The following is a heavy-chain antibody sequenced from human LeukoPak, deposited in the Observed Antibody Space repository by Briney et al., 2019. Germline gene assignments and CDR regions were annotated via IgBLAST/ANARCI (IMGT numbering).Heavy chain of an antibody. D-gene: IGHD3-10*01. J-gene: IGHJ4*02. CDR2: IYHSGST. Sequence: PSETLSLTRAVSGYSISSGYYWGWIRQPPGKGLEWIGSIYHSGSTYYNPSLNSRVTISVDTSKNQFSLKLSAVTAADTAVYYCSRKRWFGELFLFDYWGQGTLVTVSS. V-gene: IGHV4-38-2*01. CDR3: SRKRWFGELFLFDY. CDR1: GYSISSGYY.